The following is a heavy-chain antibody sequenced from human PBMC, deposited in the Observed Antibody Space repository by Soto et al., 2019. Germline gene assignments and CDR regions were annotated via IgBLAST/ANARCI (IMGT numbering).Heavy chain of an antibody. CDR2: ISYDESHK. Sequence: PGGSLRLSCAASGFTLRSYGMHWVRQAPGKGLEWLAVISYDESHKYYADSVKGRFTISRDNSKNTLYLQMNSLRAEDTAVYYCARDLVKAVGIRDYYYYYGMDVWGQGTTVTVSS. D-gene: IGHD6-19*01. J-gene: IGHJ6*02. CDR1: GFTLRSYG. V-gene: IGHV3-30*03. CDR3: ARDLVKAVGIRDYYYYYGMDV.